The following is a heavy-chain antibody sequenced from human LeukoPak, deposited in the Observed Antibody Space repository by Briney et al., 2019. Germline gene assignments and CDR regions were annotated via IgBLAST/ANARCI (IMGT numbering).Heavy chain of an antibody. CDR2: INTNTGNP. CDR3: ARDSTTYDQYYYYYYMDV. D-gene: IGHD3-3*01. CDR1: GYTFTSYA. J-gene: IGHJ6*03. V-gene: IGHV7-4-1*02. Sequence: ASVKVSCKASGYTFTSYAMNWVRQAPGQGLEWMGWINTNTGNPTYAQGFTGRFVFSLDTSVSTAYLQISSLKAEDTAVYYCARDSTTYDQYYYYYYMDVWGKGTTVTVFS.